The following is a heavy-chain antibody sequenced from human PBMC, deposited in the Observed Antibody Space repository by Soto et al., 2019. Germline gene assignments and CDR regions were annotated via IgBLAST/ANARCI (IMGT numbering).Heavy chain of an antibody. CDR3: ARTPHPYYDILTGRHGPFDY. CDR1: GGSFSGYY. CDR2: INHSGST. Sequence: PSETLSLTCAVYGGSFSGYYWSWIRQPPGKGLEWIGEINHSGSTNYNPSLKSRVTISVDTSKNQFSLKLSSVTAADTAVYYCARTPHPYYDILTGRHGPFDYWGQGTLVTVSS. J-gene: IGHJ4*02. D-gene: IGHD3-9*01. V-gene: IGHV4-34*01.